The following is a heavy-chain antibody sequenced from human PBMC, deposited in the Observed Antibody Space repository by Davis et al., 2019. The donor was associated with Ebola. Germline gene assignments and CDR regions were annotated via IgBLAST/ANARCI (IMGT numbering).Heavy chain of an antibody. Sequence: SETLSLTCTVSSGSISPNYWSWIRQPPGKGLEWIGYVYSSGSTNYNPSLESRVTILVDTSKNQFSLKLRSVTAADTAVYYCASHYGDYDNDAFDIWGQGTMVTVSS. CDR3: ASHYGDYDNDAFDI. J-gene: IGHJ3*02. V-gene: IGHV4-59*08. CDR2: VYSSGST. D-gene: IGHD4-17*01. CDR1: SGSISPNY.